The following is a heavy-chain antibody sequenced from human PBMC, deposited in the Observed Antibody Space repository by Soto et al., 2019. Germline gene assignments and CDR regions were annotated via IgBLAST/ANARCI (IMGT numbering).Heavy chain of an antibody. CDR2: IYYSGST. Sequence: SETLSLTCTFSGGSISSYYWSWIRQPPGKGLEWIGYIYYSGSTNYNPSLKSRVTISVDTSKNQFSLKLSSVTAADTAVYYCARGKNSITIFGVDPAFDYWGQGTLVTVSS. J-gene: IGHJ4*02. CDR3: ARGKNSITIFGVDPAFDY. V-gene: IGHV4-59*01. CDR1: GGSISSYY. D-gene: IGHD3-3*01.